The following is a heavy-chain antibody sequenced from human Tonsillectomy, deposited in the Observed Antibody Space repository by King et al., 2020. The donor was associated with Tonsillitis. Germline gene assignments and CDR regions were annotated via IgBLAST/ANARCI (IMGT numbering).Heavy chain of an antibody. Sequence: DVQLVESGGGLVQPGVSLKLSCAASGFTFSSYEMNWVRQAPGKGLEWVSYITSSGSKIYYADSVKGRFTISRDNAKNTLSLQMNSLRAEDTAVYYCARENSISGFYYYGMDVWGQGTTVTVSS. D-gene: IGHD2/OR15-2a*01. CDR1: GFTFSSYE. J-gene: IGHJ6*02. V-gene: IGHV3-48*03. CDR3: ARENSISGFYYYGMDV. CDR2: ITSSGSKI.